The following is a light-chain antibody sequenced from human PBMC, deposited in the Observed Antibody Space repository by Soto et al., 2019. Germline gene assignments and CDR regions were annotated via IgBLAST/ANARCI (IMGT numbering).Light chain of an antibody. J-gene: IGKJ4*01. Sequence: EIVMTQSPVTLSVSPGERATLSCRASQTISSDLAWYQQKPGQAPRLLISDASTRATSIPARFNGSGSGTEFTLAISSLQSEDFAIYYCHQYNTWPLTFGGGTKVEIK. CDR2: DAS. CDR3: HQYNTWPLT. V-gene: IGKV3-15*01. CDR1: QTISSD.